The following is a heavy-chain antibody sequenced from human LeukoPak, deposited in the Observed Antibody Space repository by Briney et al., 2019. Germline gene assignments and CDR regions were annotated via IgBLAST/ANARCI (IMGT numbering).Heavy chain of an antibody. J-gene: IGHJ4*02. CDR2: IYYSGST. CDR1: GGSISSYY. D-gene: IGHD3-10*01. Sequence: PSETLSLTCTVSGGSISSYYWSWIRQPPGKGLEWIGYIYYSGSTNYNPSLKSRVTISVDTSKNQFSLKLSSVTAADTAVYYCARLSPSDGVDYWGQGTLVTVSS. CDR3: ARLSPSDGVDY. V-gene: IGHV4-59*01.